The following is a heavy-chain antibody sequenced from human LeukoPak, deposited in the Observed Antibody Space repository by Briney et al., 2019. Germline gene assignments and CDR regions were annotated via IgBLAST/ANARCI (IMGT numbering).Heavy chain of an antibody. D-gene: IGHD3-22*01. V-gene: IGHV1-18*01. J-gene: IGHJ4*02. CDR3: ARVQYYYDSSGYYYVSCYFDY. CDR2: ISAYDGNT. Sequence: ASVKVSCKASGYTFTSYGISWVRQAPGQGLEWMGWISAYDGNTNYAQKLQGRVTMTTDTSTSTAYMELRSLRSDDTAVYYCARVQYYYDSSGYYYVSCYFDYWGQGTLVTVSS. CDR1: GYTFTSYG.